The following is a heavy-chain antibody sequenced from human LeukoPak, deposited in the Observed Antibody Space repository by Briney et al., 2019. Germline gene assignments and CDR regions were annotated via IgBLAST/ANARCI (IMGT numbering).Heavy chain of an antibody. D-gene: IGHD3-16*01. Sequence: PGGSLRLSCSASRFTFSSYAMHWVRQAPGNGLEYVSAISSNGGSTYYADSVKGRFTISRDNSKNTLYLQMSSLRAEDTAVYYCVKGGYDYVWGSYDLWGQGTLVTVSS. J-gene: IGHJ4*02. CDR3: VKGGYDYVWGSYDL. CDR1: RFTFSSYA. CDR2: ISSNGGST. V-gene: IGHV3-64D*06.